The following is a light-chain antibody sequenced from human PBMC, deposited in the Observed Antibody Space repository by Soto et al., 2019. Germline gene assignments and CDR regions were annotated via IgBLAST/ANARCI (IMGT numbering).Light chain of an antibody. CDR1: SSDVGGYNY. V-gene: IGLV2-11*01. CDR2: DVS. J-gene: IGLJ1*01. CDR3: CSYAGSYTLV. Sequence: QSALTQPRSVSGSPGQSVTISYTGTSSDVGGYNYVSWYQQHPGKAPKLMIYDVSKRPSGVPDRLAGSKSGNTASLTISGLQAEDEADYYCCSYAGSYTLVFGTGTKLTVL.